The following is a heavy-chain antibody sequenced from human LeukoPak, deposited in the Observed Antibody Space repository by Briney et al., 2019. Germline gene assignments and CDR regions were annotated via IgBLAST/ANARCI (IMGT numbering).Heavy chain of an antibody. CDR2: IYYSGST. V-gene: IGHV4-61*01. D-gene: IGHD3-22*01. Sequence: PSETLSLTCTVSGVSVSSGSYYWSWIRQPPGKGLEWIGYIYYSGSTNYNPSLKSRVTISVDTSKNQFSLKLSSVTAADTAVYYCARVSDSSGYYYSWGQGTLVTVSS. J-gene: IGHJ4*02. CDR1: GVSVSSGSYY. CDR3: ARVSDSSGYYYS.